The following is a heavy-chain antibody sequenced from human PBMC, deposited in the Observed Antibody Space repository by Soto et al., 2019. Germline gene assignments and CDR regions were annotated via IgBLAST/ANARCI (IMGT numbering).Heavy chain of an antibody. D-gene: IGHD2-15*01. Sequence: QVQLVQSGPEVKKAGASVKVSCTAPTDYIFLAYGFAWVRQAPGQGLEWMGWISPKFGRTNYARTLQDRFTMTTDVSTKTVSMELRDLRSDDTAVYYCARDDCNGGSCDGGHYLDLWGRGTPISVAS. J-gene: IGHJ2*01. V-gene: IGHV1-18*01. CDR1: DYIFLAYG. CDR2: ISPKFGRT. CDR3: ARDDCNGGSCDGGHYLDL.